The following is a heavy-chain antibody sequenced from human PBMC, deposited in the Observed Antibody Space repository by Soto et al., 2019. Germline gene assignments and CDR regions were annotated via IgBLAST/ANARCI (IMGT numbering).Heavy chain of an antibody. Sequence: GGSLRLSCAASGFIFVSYTMHLARQAAGEGLEWVGVITYDGSNQYYADSVKGRFTISRDNSRNMLFLQMNSLRPDDTAVYYCARAPSGSYPEFDYWGQGTLVTVSS. CDR1: GFIFVSYT. V-gene: IGHV3-30-3*01. D-gene: IGHD1-26*01. J-gene: IGHJ4*02. CDR2: ITYDGSNQ. CDR3: ARAPSGSYPEFDY.